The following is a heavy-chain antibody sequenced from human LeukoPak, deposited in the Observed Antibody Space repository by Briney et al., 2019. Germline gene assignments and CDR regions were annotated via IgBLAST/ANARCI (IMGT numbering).Heavy chain of an antibody. D-gene: IGHD3-16*01. CDR3: ARVPRVRHGGRGYNCFDP. CDR1: GGSFSGYD. CDR2: INHSGST. J-gene: IGHJ5*02. V-gene: IGHV4-34*01. Sequence: AETLSLTCAVYGGSFSGYDWSWIRQPPGKGLEWIGEINHSGSTNYNPSLKRRVTISVDTSTNQSSLKLSSVTAADTTVYYCARVPRVRHGGRGYNCFDPWGQGTLVTVSS.